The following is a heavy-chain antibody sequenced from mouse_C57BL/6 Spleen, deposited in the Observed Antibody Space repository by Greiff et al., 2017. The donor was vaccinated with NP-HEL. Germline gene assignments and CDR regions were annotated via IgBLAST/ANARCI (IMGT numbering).Heavy chain of an antibody. V-gene: IGHV2-5*01. Sequence: VKLVESGPGLVQPSQSLSITCTVSGFSLTSYGVHWVRQSPGKGLEWLGVIWRGGSTDYNAAFMSRLSITKDNSKSQVFFKMNSLQADDTAIYYGAKNPLYGYDGRGAMDYWGQGTSVTVSS. CDR2: IWRGGST. J-gene: IGHJ4*01. D-gene: IGHD2-2*01. CDR1: GFSLTSYG. CDR3: AKNPLYGYDGRGAMDY.